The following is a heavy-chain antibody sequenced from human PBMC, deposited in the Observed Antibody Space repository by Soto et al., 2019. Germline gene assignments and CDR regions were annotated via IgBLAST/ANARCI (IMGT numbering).Heavy chain of an antibody. J-gene: IGHJ5*02. CDR3: ARSVFP. V-gene: IGHV4-31*03. Sequence: HVELQESGPGLVTPSQPLSLTCTVSGGSISSVGYYWNWIRQHQGKGLEWLGYIYDSKSTYYNPSLKSRVTLSLDTSKNQFSLKLNSVTAADTAVYYCARSVFPWCQGTLVPVSS. CDR2: IYDSKST. CDR1: GGSISSVGYY.